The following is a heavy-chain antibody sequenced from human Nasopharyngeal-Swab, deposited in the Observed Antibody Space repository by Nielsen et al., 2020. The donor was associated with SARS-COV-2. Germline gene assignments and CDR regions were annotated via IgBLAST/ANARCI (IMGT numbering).Heavy chain of an antibody. J-gene: IGHJ4*02. CDR2: ISGSGGST. D-gene: IGHD1-20*01. V-gene: IGHV3-23*01. CDR3: AKVGFRSITGTSPLEY. CDR1: GFTFSSYA. Sequence: GESLKISCAASGFTFSSYAMSWVRQAPGKGLEWVSAISGSGGSTYYADSVKGRFTISRDNSKNTLYLQMNSLRAEDTAVYYCAKVGFRSITGTSPLEYWGQGTLVTVPS.